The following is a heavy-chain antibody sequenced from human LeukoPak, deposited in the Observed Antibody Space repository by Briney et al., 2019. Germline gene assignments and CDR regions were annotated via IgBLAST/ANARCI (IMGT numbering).Heavy chain of an antibody. CDR1: GDSISSRNW. CDR3: ARSAGWWSLDY. D-gene: IGHD2-8*02. CDR2: ISHGGST. V-gene: IGHV4-4*02. J-gene: IGHJ4*02. Sequence: PSETLSLTCAVSGDSISSRNWWNWVRQPPGKGLDWIGEISHGGSTKYNPSLKNRVTISKDNSKNESSLKLNSVTAADTAVYYCARSAGWWSLDYWGQGALVTVSA.